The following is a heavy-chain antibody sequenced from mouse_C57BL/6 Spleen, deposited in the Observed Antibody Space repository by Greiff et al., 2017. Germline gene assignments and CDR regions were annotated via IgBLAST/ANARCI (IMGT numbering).Heavy chain of an antibody. V-gene: IGHV14-4*01. CDR2: IDPENGDT. J-gene: IGHJ1*03. CDR3: TTALITTVPWYFDV. CDR1: GFNIKDDY. D-gene: IGHD1-1*01. Sequence: EVQLQQSGAELVRPGASVKLSCTASGFNIKDDYMHWVKQRPEQGLEWIGWIDPENGDTEYASKFQGKATITADTSSNTAYLQLSSLTSEDTAVYYCTTALITTVPWYFDVWGTGTTVTVSS.